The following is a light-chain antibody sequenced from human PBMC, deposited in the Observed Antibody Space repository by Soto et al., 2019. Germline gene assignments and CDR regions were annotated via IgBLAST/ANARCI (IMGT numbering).Light chain of an antibody. Sequence: DIQMTQSPSTLSASVGDRVTITCRASQSISSWLAWYQQKPGTAPKLLIYKASTLQSGVPSRFSGSGSGTKFTITISSLQPDDSATYYCQQYNDKWTFGQGTKVELK. CDR3: QQYNDKWT. V-gene: IGKV1-5*03. CDR1: QSISSW. CDR2: KAS. J-gene: IGKJ1*01.